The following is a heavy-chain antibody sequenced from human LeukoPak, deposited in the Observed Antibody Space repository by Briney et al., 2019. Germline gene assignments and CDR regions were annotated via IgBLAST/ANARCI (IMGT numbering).Heavy chain of an antibody. D-gene: IGHD3-22*01. CDR1: GFTFTTFW. J-gene: IGHJ4*02. CDR3: VRDWGYDSSGYWQKYFDT. V-gene: IGHV3-74*01. Sequence: GGSLRLSCATSGFTFTTFWMHWVRQAPGKGLVWVSRINHDGSSTHYVDSVKGRFTISRDNAKNTVYLQMNSLRAEDTAVYYCVRDWGYDSSGYWQKYFDTWGQGTLVTVSS. CDR2: INHDGSST.